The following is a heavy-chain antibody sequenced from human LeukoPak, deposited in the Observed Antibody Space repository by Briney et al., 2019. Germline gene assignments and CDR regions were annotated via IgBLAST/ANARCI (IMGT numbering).Heavy chain of an antibody. CDR3: ARSYDFWTYYMDV. D-gene: IGHD3-3*01. CDR2: IKLDGSEK. Sequence: GSLRLSCAASGFTFSSYWMSWVRQAPGKGLEWVANIKLDGSEKYYVDSVKGRFTISRDNAKNSLYLQMNSLRAEDTGVYYCARSYDFWTYYMDVWGKGTTVTVSS. V-gene: IGHV3-7*01. J-gene: IGHJ6*03. CDR1: GFTFSSYW.